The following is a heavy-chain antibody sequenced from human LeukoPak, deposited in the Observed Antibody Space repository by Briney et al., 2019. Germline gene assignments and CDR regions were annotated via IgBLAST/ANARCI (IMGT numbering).Heavy chain of an antibody. V-gene: IGHV4-59*08. D-gene: IGHD4-11*01. CDR2: VYWIGST. CDR3: ARLQHGDYSWDWYFDL. J-gene: IGHJ2*01. CDR1: GGSITTDY. Sequence: KPSETLSLTCTASGGSITTDYWSWIRQPPGKGLEWIGYVYWIGSTNYNPSLASRVTMSADKSKNQFSLKLTSVTAADTAVYYCARLQHGDYSWDWYFDLWGRGTLVTVSS.